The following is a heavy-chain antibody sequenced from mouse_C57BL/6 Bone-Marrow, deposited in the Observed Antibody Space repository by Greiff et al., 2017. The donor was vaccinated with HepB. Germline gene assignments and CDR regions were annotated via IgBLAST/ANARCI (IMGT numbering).Heavy chain of an antibody. V-gene: IGHV1-64*01. CDR3: ARGWLRPYYAMDY. J-gene: IGHJ4*01. Sequence: QVQLQQPGAELVKPGASVKLSCKASGYTFTSYWMHWVKQRPGQGLEWIGMIHPNSGSTNYNEKFKSKATLTVDKSSSTAYMQLGSLTSEDSAVYYCARGWLRPYYAMDYWGQGTSVTVSS. D-gene: IGHD2-2*01. CDR2: IHPNSGST. CDR1: GYTFTSYW.